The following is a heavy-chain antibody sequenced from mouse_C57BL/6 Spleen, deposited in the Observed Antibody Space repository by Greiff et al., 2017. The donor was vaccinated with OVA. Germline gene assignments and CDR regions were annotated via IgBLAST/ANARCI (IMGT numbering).Heavy chain of an antibody. CDR2: IYPGDGDT. CDR1: GYAFSSSW. D-gene: IGHD2-4*01. Sequence: QVQLQQSGPELVKPGASVKISCKASGYAFSSSWMNWVKQRPGKGLEWIGRIYPGDGDTNYNGKFKGKATLTADKSSSTAYMQLSSLTSEDSAVDCCAKMGYYDDDGGTYYFDYWGQGTTLTVSS. V-gene: IGHV1-82*01. J-gene: IGHJ2*01. CDR3: AKMGYYDDDGGTYYFDY.